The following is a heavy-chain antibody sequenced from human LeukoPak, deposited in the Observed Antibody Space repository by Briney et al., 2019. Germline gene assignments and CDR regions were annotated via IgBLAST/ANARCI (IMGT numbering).Heavy chain of an antibody. D-gene: IGHD5-12*01. V-gene: IGHV1-58*02. J-gene: IGHJ4*02. CDR3: AAMWHSGYED. CDR2: IVVGSGNT. Sequence: GASVKVSCKASGFTFTSSAMEWVRQARGQRLEWIGWIVVGSGNTNYAQKFQERVTITRDMSTSTAYMELSSLRSEDTAVYYCAAMWHSGYEDWGQGTLVTVSS. CDR1: GFTFTSSA.